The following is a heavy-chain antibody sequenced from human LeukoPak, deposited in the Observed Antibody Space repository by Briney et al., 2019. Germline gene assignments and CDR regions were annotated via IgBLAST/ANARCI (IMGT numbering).Heavy chain of an antibody. V-gene: IGHV1-18*01. D-gene: IGHD6-19*01. J-gene: IGHJ4*02. Sequence: ASVKVSCKASGYNFTNYGISWVRQAPGQGLEWVGWISAYKGNTKYAQRLQGRVTMTRDTSTSTVYMELSSLRSEDTAVYYCARDKGGWYDYWGQGTLVTVSS. CDR3: ARDKGGWYDY. CDR2: ISAYKGNT. CDR1: GYNFTNYG.